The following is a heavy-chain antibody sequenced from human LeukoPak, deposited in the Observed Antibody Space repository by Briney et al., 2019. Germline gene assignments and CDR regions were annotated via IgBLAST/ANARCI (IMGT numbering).Heavy chain of an antibody. CDR1: GGSISIYY. J-gene: IGHJ5*02. D-gene: IGHD3-9*01. CDR3: AREETYYDILTGYHTANWFDP. Sequence: SETLSLTCTVSGGSISIYYWSWIRQPPGKGLEWIGYTYYSGSTNYNPSLKSRVTISVDTSKNQFSLKLSSVTAADTAVYYCAREETYYDILTGYHTANWFDPWGQGTLVTVSS. CDR2: TYYSGST. V-gene: IGHV4-59*01.